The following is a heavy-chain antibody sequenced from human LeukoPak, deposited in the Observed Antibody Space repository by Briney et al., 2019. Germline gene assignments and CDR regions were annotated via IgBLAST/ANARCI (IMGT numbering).Heavy chain of an antibody. CDR3: LRDRGYSTYDC. D-gene: IGHD6-13*01. CDR2: IKQDGSEK. Sequence: GGSLTLSCAASGFTFSYYWTNWVRQAPGKGLEGVASIKQDGSEKYYVDSVKGRFTISRANDKTSLYLQMHTLRAEDTAVYYCLRDRGYSTYDCWGQGTLVTVSS. CDR1: GFTFSYYW. J-gene: IGHJ4*02. V-gene: IGHV3-7*01.